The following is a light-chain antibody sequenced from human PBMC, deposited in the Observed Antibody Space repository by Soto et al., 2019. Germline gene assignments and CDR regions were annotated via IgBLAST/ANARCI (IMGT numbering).Light chain of an antibody. CDR3: GADHGSGSNFALV. CDR1: SAYSNYK. J-gene: IGLJ2*01. CDR2: VGTGGIVG. V-gene: IGLV9-49*03. Sequence: QSVLTQPPSASASLGASVTLTCTLNSAYSNYKVDWYQQRPGKGPRFVMRVGTGGIVGSKGDGIPDRFSVLGSGLNRYLTIKNIQEEDESDYHCGADHGSGSNFALVFGGGTKVTVL.